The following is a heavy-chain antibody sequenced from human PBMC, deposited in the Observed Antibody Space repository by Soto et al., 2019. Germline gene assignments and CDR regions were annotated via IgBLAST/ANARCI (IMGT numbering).Heavy chain of an antibody. CDR3: AGITMVRGVFDL. Sequence: QVQLQEAGPGLVKPSQTLSLTCTVSGGSISSGGYYWSWIRQHPGKGLEWIGYIYYSGRTYYNPSLKSRVTIAVASSKHQFSLKLSSVTAADTAVYCCAGITMVRGVFDLWGRGTLVTVSS. CDR1: GGSISSGGYY. CDR2: IYYSGRT. D-gene: IGHD3-10*01. V-gene: IGHV4-31*03. J-gene: IGHJ2*01.